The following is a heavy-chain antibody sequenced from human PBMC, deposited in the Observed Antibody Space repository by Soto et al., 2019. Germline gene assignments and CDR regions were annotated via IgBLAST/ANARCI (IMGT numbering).Heavy chain of an antibody. CDR3: ARDTWFGELALGYYYGMDV. J-gene: IGHJ6*02. D-gene: IGHD3-10*01. CDR2: IYHSGST. Sequence: SETMSLTCAVSGYSISSGYYWGWIRQPPGKGLEWIGSIYHSGSTYYNPSLKSRVTISVDTSKNQFSLKLSSVTAADTAVYYCARDTWFGELALGYYYGMDVWGQGTTVTVSS. V-gene: IGHV4-38-2*02. CDR1: GYSISSGYY.